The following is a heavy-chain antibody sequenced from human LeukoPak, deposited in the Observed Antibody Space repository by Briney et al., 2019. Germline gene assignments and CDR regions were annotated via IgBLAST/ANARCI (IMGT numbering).Heavy chain of an antibody. J-gene: IGHJ3*02. Sequence: PSQTLSLTCAVSGGSISSGGYSWSWVRQPPGEGLEWVGYIYHSGSTYYNPSLQSRVTISLDRSKNQFSLKLSSMTAADTAVYYCASGNTGYDRDSFDIWGRGTMVTVSS. CDR3: ASGNTGYDRDSFDI. D-gene: IGHD5-12*01. CDR1: GGSISSGGYS. V-gene: IGHV4-30-2*01. CDR2: IYHSGST.